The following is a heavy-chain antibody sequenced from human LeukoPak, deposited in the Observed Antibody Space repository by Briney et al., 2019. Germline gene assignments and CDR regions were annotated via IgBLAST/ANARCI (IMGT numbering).Heavy chain of an antibody. CDR3: ARVVGWMDTAMAFDY. CDR1: GFTFDDYA. V-gene: IGHV3-66*01. Sequence: GGSLRLSCAASGFTFDDYAMHWVRQAPGKGLEWVSVIYSGGSTYYADSVKGRFTISRDNSKNTLYLQMNSLRAEDTAVYYCARVVGWMDTAMAFDYWGQGTLVTVSS. CDR2: IYSGGST. J-gene: IGHJ4*02. D-gene: IGHD5-18*01.